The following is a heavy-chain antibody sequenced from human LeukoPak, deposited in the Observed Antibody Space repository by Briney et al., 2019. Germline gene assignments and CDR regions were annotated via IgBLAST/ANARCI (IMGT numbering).Heavy chain of an antibody. D-gene: IGHD2-2*01. V-gene: IGHV4-34*01. CDR2: INHSGST. Sequence: NASETLSLTCAVYGGAFSGYYWSWIRQPPGKGLEWIGEINHSGSTNYNPSLKSRVTISVDTSKNQFSLKLSSVPAAATAVYYCARCPTYCSSTSCLSYYYYMDVWGKGTTVTVSS. J-gene: IGHJ6*03. CDR1: GGAFSGYY. CDR3: ARCPTYCSSTSCLSYYYYMDV.